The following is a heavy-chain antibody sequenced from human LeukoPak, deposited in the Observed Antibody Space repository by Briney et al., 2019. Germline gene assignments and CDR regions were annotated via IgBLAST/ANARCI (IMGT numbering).Heavy chain of an antibody. V-gene: IGHV4-59*08. J-gene: IGHJ4*02. CDR3: ARHPFATPFDY. CDR1: GVSISGYY. CDR2: IFYTGDT. Sequence: PSETLSLTCSVSGVSISGYYWSWIRQPPGKGLEWIGYIFYTGDTNCNPFLKSRVTVSLDTSRNQVSLRLSSVTAADTAVYYCARHPFATPFDYWGQGALVTVSS. D-gene: IGHD1-26*01.